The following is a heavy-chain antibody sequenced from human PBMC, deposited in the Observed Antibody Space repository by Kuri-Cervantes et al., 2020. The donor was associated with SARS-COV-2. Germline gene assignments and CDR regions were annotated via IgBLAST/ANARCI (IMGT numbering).Heavy chain of an antibody. V-gene: IGHV3-30-3*01. CDR2: ISYDGNNK. Sequence: GGSLRLSCAASGFDFSRSAMHWVRQAPGKGPEWVAVISYDGNNKNCTASGKGRFTISRDNSRNTLYLQMRSLRTEDTAFYYCAKDRVGVLDSWGQGTLGTVSS. CDR1: GFDFSRSA. J-gene: IGHJ4*02. CDR3: AKDRVGVLDS. D-gene: IGHD2-8*01.